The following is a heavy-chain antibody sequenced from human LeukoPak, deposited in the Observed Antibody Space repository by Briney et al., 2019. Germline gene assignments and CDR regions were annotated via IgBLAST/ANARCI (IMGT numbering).Heavy chain of an antibody. V-gene: IGHV3-33*01. CDR3: ASEYSGSYYVLDY. CDR1: GFTFSSYG. Sequence: GGSLRLSCAASGFTFSSYGMHWVRQAPGKGLEWVAVIWYDGSNKYYADSVKGRFTISRDNSKNTLYLQMNSLRAEDTAVYYCASEYSGSYYVLDYWGQGTLITVSS. CDR2: IWYDGSNK. D-gene: IGHD1-26*01. J-gene: IGHJ4*02.